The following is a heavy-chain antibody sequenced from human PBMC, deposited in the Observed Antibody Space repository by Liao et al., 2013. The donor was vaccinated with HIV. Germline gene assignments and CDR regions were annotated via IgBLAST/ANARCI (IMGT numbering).Heavy chain of an antibody. J-gene: IGHJ3*02. CDR2: VYFSGST. CDR1: GGPISPYY. Sequence: QVQLQESGPGLVKPSETLSLTCTVSGGPISPYYWSWIRQPAGKGLEWIGRVYFSGSTNYNPSLKSRVTMSIDMSRNQISLKVTSVIAADTAVYFCARVGPDGIDAFDIWGQGTMVTVSS. CDR3: ARVGPDGIDAFDI. V-gene: IGHV4-4*07.